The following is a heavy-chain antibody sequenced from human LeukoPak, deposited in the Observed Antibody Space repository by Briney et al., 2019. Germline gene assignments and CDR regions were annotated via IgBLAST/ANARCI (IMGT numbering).Heavy chain of an antibody. J-gene: IGHJ5*02. D-gene: IGHD3-22*01. Sequence: SETLSLTCTVSGGSINSGGYYWSWIRQHPGEGLEWIGYIYYSGTTHYNPSLKSRVTISVDTSKNQFSLKLSSVTAADTAVYYCARDYDSSVGNWFDPWGQGTLVTVSS. CDR3: ARDYDSSVGNWFDP. CDR1: GGSINSGGYY. CDR2: IYYSGTT. V-gene: IGHV4-31*03.